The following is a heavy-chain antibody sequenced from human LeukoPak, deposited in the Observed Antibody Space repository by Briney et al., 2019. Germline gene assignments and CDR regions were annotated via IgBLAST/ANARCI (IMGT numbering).Heavy chain of an antibody. CDR3: AKGPPGFDY. CDR2: ISYDGSNK. CDR1: GFTFSSYG. J-gene: IGHJ4*02. Sequence: PGRSLRLSCAASGFTFSSYGMHWVRQAPGKGLEWVAVISYDGSNKYYADSVKGRFTISRDNSKNTLYLQVNSLRAEDTAVYYCAKGPPGFDYWGQGTLVTVSS. V-gene: IGHV3-30*18. D-gene: IGHD1-14*01.